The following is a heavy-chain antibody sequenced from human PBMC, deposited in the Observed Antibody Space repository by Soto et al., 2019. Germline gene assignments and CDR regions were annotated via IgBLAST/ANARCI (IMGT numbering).Heavy chain of an antibody. Sequence: ASVKVSCKASGYTFTGYYMHWVRQAPGQGLEWMGWINPNSGGTNYAQKFQGWVTMTRDTSISTAYMELSRLRSDDTAVYYCARGSYSSGWGSYYYYYGMDVWGQGTTVTVSS. D-gene: IGHD6-19*01. CDR1: GYTFTGYY. J-gene: IGHJ6*02. V-gene: IGHV1-2*04. CDR3: ARGSYSSGWGSYYYYYGMDV. CDR2: INPNSGGT.